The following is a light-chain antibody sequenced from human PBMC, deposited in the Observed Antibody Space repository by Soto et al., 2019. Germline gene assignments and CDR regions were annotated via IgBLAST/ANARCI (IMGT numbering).Light chain of an antibody. CDR2: GAS. V-gene: IGKV3-20*01. CDR1: RSVTSSH. CDR3: QVYGGSPPFT. J-gene: IGKJ3*01. Sequence: ETVLTQSPGTPSLSPGEGATLSCRASRSVTSSHLAWYQQKSGQAPRLLVSGASNRATGIPARFSGSGSGTDFTLTISSLEPEDVAVYYCQVYGGSPPFTFGPGTRVDI.